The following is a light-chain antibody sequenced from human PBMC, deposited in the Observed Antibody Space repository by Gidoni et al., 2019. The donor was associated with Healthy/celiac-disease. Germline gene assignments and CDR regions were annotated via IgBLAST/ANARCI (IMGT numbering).Light chain of an antibody. Sequence: EIVLTQSPGTLSLSPAERATLSCRASQSVSSSYLAWYQQQPGQAPKLLLYVASSSATGIPDRFSGSGSGTDFALTLSSLGPEAFAVYYCQQYGSSLYPFGQGTKLEIK. CDR2: VAS. CDR3: QQYGSSLYP. CDR1: QSVSSSY. J-gene: IGKJ2*01. V-gene: IGKV3-20*01.